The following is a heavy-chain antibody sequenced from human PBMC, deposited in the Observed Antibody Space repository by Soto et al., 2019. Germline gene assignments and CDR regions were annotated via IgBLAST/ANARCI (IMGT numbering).Heavy chain of an antibody. V-gene: IGHV4-31*03. CDR3: ARVCGGDCHNGMDV. CDR2: IYYSGST. D-gene: IGHD2-21*02. Sequence: QVQLQESGPGLVKPSQTLSLTCTVSGGSISSGGYYWSWIRQHPGKGLEWIWYIYYSGSTYYNPSVKRRVTPSVDTDKNPSSLKLSSLTAADTAVYYCARVCGGDCHNGMDVWGQGTTVTVSS. CDR1: GGSISSGGYY. J-gene: IGHJ6*02.